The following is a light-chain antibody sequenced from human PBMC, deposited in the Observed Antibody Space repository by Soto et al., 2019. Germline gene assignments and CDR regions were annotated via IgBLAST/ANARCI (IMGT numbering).Light chain of an antibody. J-gene: IGKJ1*01. CDR1: QTNSNY. Sequence: DIEMTQSPSSLSGCVEERVTIACRASQTNSNYLNWYQQKPGQAPKLLISAASSLQSGVPSRFSGSGSGTDFTLIISSLQPEDFATYYCQQTYSAPRTFGQGTKV. CDR2: AAS. V-gene: IGKV1-39*01. CDR3: QQTYSAPRT.